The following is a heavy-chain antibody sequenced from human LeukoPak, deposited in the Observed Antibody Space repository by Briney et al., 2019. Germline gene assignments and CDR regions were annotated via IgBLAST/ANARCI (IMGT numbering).Heavy chain of an antibody. CDR3: ARDGAAARDYFDY. CDR1: GYSISSGFF. J-gene: IGHJ4*02. CDR2: IFHSGTT. V-gene: IGHV4-38-2*02. Sequence: SETLSLTCSVSGYSISSGFFWGWIRQPPGKGLEWIGNIFHSGTTFYNTSLKSRVAISVDTSKNQFSLKLSSVTAADTAVYYCARDGAAARDYFDYWGQGTLVTVSS. D-gene: IGHD6-13*01.